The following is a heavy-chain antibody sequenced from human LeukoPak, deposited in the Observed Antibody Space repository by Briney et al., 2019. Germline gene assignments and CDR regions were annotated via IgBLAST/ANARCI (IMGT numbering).Heavy chain of an antibody. J-gene: IGHJ4*02. CDR1: GFTFSSYA. V-gene: IGHV3-23*01. CDR2: ISGGGDST. CDR3: ARTSTYWSAFSLDY. Sequence: PGGSLRLSCAASGFTFSSYAMSWFRQAPGKGPEWVSAISGGGDSTYYADSVKGRFTISRDNSKNTLYLQLNSLRAEDTAVYYCARTSTYWSAFSLDYWGQGTLVTVSS. D-gene: IGHD3-3*01.